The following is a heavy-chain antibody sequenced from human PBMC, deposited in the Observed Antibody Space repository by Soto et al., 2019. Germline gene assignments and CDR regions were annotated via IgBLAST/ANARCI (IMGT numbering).Heavy chain of an antibody. V-gene: IGHV3-48*02. Sequence: GGSLRLSCAASGFTFSSYSMNWVRQAPGKGLEWVSYISSSSSTIYYADSVKGRFTISRDNAKNSLYLQMNSLRDEDTAVYYCARDQIPDYYGSGANNWFDPWGQGTLVTVSS. CDR1: GFTFSSYS. J-gene: IGHJ5*02. D-gene: IGHD3-10*01. CDR3: ARDQIPDYYGSGANNWFDP. CDR2: ISSSSSTI.